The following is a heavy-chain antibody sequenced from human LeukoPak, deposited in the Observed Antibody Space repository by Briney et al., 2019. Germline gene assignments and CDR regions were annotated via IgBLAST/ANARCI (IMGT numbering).Heavy chain of an antibody. CDR2: IKQDGSEK. Sequence: GGSLRLSCAASGFTFSSYWMSWVRQAPGKGLEWVANIKQDGSEKYYVDSVKGRFTISRDNSKNTLYLQMNSLRAEDTAVYYCARDFGPRYYGSGSPFYYYGMDVWGQGTTVTVSS. D-gene: IGHD3-10*01. J-gene: IGHJ6*02. V-gene: IGHV3-7*01. CDR1: GFTFSSYW. CDR3: ARDFGPRYYGSGSPFYYYGMDV.